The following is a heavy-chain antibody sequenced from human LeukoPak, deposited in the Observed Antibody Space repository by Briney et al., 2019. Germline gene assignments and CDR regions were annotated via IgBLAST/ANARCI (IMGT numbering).Heavy chain of an antibody. V-gene: IGHV4-30-2*01. CDR1: GGSITSGGFS. Sequence: PSETLSLTCAVSGGSITSGGFSWSWIRQTPGKGLEWIGYIYHPGRTFYNPSLKSRVTISADRSKNNFSLKLYSVTAADTAVYFCARGPRQYYDTTGYTHYFDYWGQGALVIVSS. CDR2: IYHPGRT. J-gene: IGHJ4*02. CDR3: ARGPRQYYDTTGYTHYFDY. D-gene: IGHD3-22*01.